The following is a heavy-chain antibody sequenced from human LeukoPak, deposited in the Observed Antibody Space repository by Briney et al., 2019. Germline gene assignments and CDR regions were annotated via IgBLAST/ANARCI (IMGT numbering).Heavy chain of an antibody. J-gene: IGHJ4*02. CDR2: IYPGDSDT. V-gene: IGHV5-51*01. D-gene: IGHD3-10*01. CDR1: GYSFTSYW. Sequence: GVSLKISCKGSGYSFTSYWIGWVRPMPGEGLEWMGIIYPGDSDTRYSPSFQGQVTISADKSISTAYLQWSSLKASDTAMYYCARRSAAYYYGSGSYYLDYWGQGTLVTVSS. CDR3: ARRSAAYYYGSGSYYLDY.